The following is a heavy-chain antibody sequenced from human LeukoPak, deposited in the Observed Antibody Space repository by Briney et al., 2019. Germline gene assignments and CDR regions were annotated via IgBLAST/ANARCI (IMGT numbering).Heavy chain of an antibody. CDR3: ARAGSSTIFGVVIMAAFDI. CDR1: GYTFTSYD. CDR2: MNPNSGNT. Sequence: GASVKVSCKASGYTFTSYDINWVRQATGQGLEWMGWMNPNSGNTGYAQKFQGRVTITRNTSISTAYMELSSLRSEDTAVYYCARAGSSTIFGVVIMAAFDIWGPGTMVTVSS. V-gene: IGHV1-8*03. J-gene: IGHJ3*02. D-gene: IGHD3-3*01.